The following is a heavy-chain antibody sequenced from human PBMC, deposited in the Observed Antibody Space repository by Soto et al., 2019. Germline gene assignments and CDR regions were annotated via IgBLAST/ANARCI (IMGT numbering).Heavy chain of an antibody. CDR2: IIPIFGTA. Sequence: SVKVSCKASGGTFSSYAISWVRQAPGQGLEWMGGIIPIFGTANYAQKFQGRVTITADESTSTAYMELSSLRSEDTAVYYCARGITFGRVIVRGGEFDYWGQGTLVTVSS. CDR3: ARGITFGRVIVRGGEFDY. J-gene: IGHJ4*02. D-gene: IGHD3-16*02. V-gene: IGHV1-69*13. CDR1: GGTFSSYA.